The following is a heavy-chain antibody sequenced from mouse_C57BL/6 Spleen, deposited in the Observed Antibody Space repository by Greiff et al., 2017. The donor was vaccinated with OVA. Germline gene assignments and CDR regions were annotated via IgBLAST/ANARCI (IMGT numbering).Heavy chain of an antibody. Sequence: QVQLKQPGAELVKPGASVKLSCKASGYTFTSYWMHWVKQRPGQGLEWIGRIDPNSGGTKYNEKFKSKATLTVDKPSSTAYMQLSSLTSEDSAVYYYARWELSFAYWGQGTTLTVSA. V-gene: IGHV1-72*01. CDR2: IDPNSGGT. CDR3: ARWELSFAY. D-gene: IGHD1-3*01. J-gene: IGHJ2*01. CDR1: GYTFTSYW.